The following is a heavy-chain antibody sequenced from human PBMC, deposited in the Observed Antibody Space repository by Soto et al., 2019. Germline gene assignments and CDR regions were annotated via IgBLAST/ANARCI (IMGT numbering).Heavy chain of an antibody. D-gene: IGHD3-3*01. Sequence: EVQLLESGGGLVQPGGSLRLSCAASGFTVSSYAMSWVRQAPGKGLVWVSAISGSGGSTYYADSVKGRFTISRDNSKNTLYLQMNSLRAEDTAVYYCAKVTRVLRFYGNFDYWGQGTLVTVSS. V-gene: IGHV3-23*01. CDR1: GFTVSSYA. CDR2: ISGSGGST. J-gene: IGHJ4*02. CDR3: AKVTRVLRFYGNFDY.